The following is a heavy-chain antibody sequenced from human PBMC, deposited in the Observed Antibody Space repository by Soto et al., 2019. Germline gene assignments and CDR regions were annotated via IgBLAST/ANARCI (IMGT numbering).Heavy chain of an antibody. J-gene: IGHJ6*02. CDR2: INPSGGST. D-gene: IGHD6-19*01. CDR3: ARAQQWLVLYYYYYGMDV. V-gene: IGHV1-46*01. CDR1: GYTFTSYY. Sequence: ASVKVSCKASGYTFTSYYMHWMRQAPGQGLEWMGIINPSGGSTSYAQKFRGRVTMTRDTSTSTVYMELSSLRSEDTAVYYCARAQQWLVLYYYYYGMDVWGQGTTVTVSS.